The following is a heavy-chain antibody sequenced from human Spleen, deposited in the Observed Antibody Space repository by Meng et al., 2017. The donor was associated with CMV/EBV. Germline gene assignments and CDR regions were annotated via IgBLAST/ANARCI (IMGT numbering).Heavy chain of an antibody. CDR2: INYDGTN. J-gene: IGHJ3*02. V-gene: IGHV4-34*01. Sequence: SETLSLTCAVYGPGGSNRNYYWNWIRRPPGKGLEWIGEINYDGTNNYNPSLKSRATISVDTSKNQVSLKLTSVTAADTAVYYCAREPLGLELAFDIWGQGTMVTVSS. D-gene: IGHD1-26*01. CDR1: GGSNRNYY. CDR3: AREPLGLELAFDI.